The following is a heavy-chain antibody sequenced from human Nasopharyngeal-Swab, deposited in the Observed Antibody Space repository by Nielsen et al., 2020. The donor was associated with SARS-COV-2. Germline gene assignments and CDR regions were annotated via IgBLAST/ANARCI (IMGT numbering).Heavy chain of an antibody. CDR3: ARDKVVVVPAAIYYYGMDV. J-gene: IGHJ6*02. V-gene: IGHV3-74*01. D-gene: IGHD2-2*01. CDR1: GFTFSSYW. Sequence: LSLTSAASGFTFSSYWIHWVRQAPEEGLAWVSRINSDGSNTSYADSVNGLFTISRDNAKNTLYLQMNSLRAEDTAVYYCARDKVVVVPAAIYYYGMDVWGQGTTVTVSS. CDR2: INSDGSNT.